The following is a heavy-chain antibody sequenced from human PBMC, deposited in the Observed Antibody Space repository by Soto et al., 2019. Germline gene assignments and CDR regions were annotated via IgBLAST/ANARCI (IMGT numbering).Heavy chain of an antibody. J-gene: IGHJ4*02. V-gene: IGHV3-30*18. Sequence: VQLVESGGGVVQPGRSLRLSCAASGFTFSDYAMHWVRQAPGKGLEWVAVVSHDGRNTHYADSVTARFTISRDSSKNMVSLEMTSLRAADTAVYFCAKGGRQWLVTSAFNYWGQGALVTVSS. CDR1: GFTFSDYA. CDR3: AKGGRQWLVTSAFNY. D-gene: IGHD6-19*01. CDR2: VSHDGRNT.